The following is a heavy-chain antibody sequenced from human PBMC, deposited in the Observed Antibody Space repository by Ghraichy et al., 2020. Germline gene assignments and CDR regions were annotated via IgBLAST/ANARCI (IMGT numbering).Heavy chain of an antibody. Sequence: SETLSLTCAVSGGSFSGYYWSWIRQAPGKGLEWIGQVWQGGSANYSPSLESRVSISIDTSNNHFSLRLTSVTAADTAVYYCARDRGYESSDYYSGFDYWGQGTLVTVSS. V-gene: IGHV4-34*01. CDR2: VWQGGSA. D-gene: IGHD3-22*01. CDR3: ARDRGYESSDYYSGFDY. J-gene: IGHJ4*02. CDR1: GGSFSGYY.